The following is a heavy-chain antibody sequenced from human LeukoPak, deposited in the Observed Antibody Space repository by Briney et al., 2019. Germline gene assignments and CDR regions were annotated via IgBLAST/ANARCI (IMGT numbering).Heavy chain of an antibody. CDR3: ARGSSKDY. Sequence: GGSLRLSCAASGLTFSNYAMSWVRQAPGKGLEWVSGISDSGGSTHYADSVKGRFTISRDNAKNSLYLQMNSLRAEDTAVYYCARGSSKDYWGQGTLVTVSS. D-gene: IGHD6-6*01. J-gene: IGHJ4*02. CDR2: ISDSGGST. CDR1: GLTFSNYA. V-gene: IGHV3-23*01.